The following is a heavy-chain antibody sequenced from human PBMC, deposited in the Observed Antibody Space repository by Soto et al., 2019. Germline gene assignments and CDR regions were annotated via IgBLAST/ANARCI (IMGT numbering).Heavy chain of an antibody. Sequence: SETLSLTCTVSGDSVRGGTHYWTWIRQPPGKGLEWVGYITYSGSANYNPSLKSRVTISVDTSKNQFSLKLSSVTAADTAVYYCARAVGSSWARYNWFDPWGQGTLVTVSS. CDR1: GDSVRGGTHY. CDR2: ITYSGSA. D-gene: IGHD6-13*01. V-gene: IGHV4-61*01. CDR3: ARAVGSSWARYNWFDP. J-gene: IGHJ5*02.